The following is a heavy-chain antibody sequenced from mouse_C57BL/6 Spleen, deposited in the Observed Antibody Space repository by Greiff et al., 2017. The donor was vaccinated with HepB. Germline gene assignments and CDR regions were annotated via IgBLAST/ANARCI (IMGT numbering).Heavy chain of an antibody. Sequence: VQLQQSGPGLVKPSQSLSLTCSVTGYSITSGYYWNWIRQFPGNKLEWMGYISYDGSNNYNPSLKNRISITRDTSKNQFFLKLNSVTTEDTATYYCVLLWPTMDYWGQGTSVTVSS. CDR2: ISYDGSN. V-gene: IGHV3-6*01. CDR1: GYSITSGYY. CDR3: VLLWPTMDY. J-gene: IGHJ4*01. D-gene: IGHD2-1*01.